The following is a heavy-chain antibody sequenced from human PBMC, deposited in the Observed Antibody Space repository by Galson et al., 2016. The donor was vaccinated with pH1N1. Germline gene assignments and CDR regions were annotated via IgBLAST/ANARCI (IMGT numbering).Heavy chain of an antibody. Sequence: PALVKPTQTLRLTCTLSGFSLSTSAVGVGWIRQPPGKALEWLALIFWNDGRYYRPSLKNRLTITKGTSENLVVLTMTNMDPVDTATYYCAHREYGDFVGSFDHWGQGALVTVSS. V-gene: IGHV2-5*01. CDR1: GFSLSTSAVG. CDR2: IFWNDGR. CDR3: AHREYGDFVGSFDH. D-gene: IGHD4-17*01. J-gene: IGHJ4*02.